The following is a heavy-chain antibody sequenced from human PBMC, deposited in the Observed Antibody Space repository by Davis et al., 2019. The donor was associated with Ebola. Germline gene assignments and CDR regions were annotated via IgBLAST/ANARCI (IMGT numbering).Heavy chain of an antibody. CDR3: ARGSVGTAFRAFDM. Sequence: PGGSLRLSCAASGFTFSDHYMDWVRQAPGKGLEWVGRTRNKANSYTTEYAASVKGRFTISRDDSKNSHYLQMNSLETEDTAIYYCARGSVGTAFRAFDMWGQGTMVTVSS. D-gene: IGHD5-18*01. CDR2: TRNKANSYTT. CDR1: GFTFSDHY. V-gene: IGHV3-72*01. J-gene: IGHJ3*02.